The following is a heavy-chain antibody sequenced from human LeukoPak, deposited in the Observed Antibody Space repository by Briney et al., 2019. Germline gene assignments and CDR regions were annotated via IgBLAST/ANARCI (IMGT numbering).Heavy chain of an antibody. CDR2: IKQDGSEK. J-gene: IGHJ1*01. V-gene: IGHV3-7*01. Sequence: PGGSLRLSCAASGFTFSSYWMSWVRQAPGKGLEWVANIKQDGSEKYYVDSVRGRFTISRDNAKNSLYLQMNSLRAEDTAVYYCARVTMDFWSGYGYFQHWGQGTLVTVSS. CDR1: GFTFSSYW. D-gene: IGHD3-3*01. CDR3: ARVTMDFWSGYGYFQH.